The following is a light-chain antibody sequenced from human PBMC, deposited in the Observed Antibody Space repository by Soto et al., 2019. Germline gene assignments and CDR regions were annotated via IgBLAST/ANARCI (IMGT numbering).Light chain of an antibody. CDR1: SGDVGGYDY. J-gene: IGLJ1*01. CDR3: SSYTSSSIDYV. V-gene: IGLV2-14*01. CDR2: GVS. Sequence: QSALTQPASVSGSPGQWITISCTGTSGDVGGYDYVSWYQQHPGKAPKLMIYGVSDTPSGVSNRFSGSKSGNTASLTISGLQAEDEADYYCSSYTSSSIDYVFGTGTKVTVL.